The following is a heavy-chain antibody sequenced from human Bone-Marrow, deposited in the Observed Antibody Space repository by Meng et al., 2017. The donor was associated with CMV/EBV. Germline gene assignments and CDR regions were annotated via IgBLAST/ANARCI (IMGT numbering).Heavy chain of an antibody. D-gene: IGHD2/OR15-2a*01. CDR2: ISTSSSYI. CDR1: GFTFSGYS. CDR3: ASSTGYFLYNDRGY. J-gene: IGHJ4*02. V-gene: IGHV3-21*01. Sequence: GGSLRLSCAASGFTFSGYSMNWVRQAPGKGLEWVSFISTSSSYIYYADSLEGRFTVSRDNARRSLYLQMDSLRVGDTAVYYCASSTGYFLYNDRGYWGQGTLVTVSS.